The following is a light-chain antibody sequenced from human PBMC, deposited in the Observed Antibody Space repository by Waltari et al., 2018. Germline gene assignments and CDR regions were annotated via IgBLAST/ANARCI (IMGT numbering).Light chain of an antibody. CDR2: EVS. CDR3: SSYTSSSTWV. V-gene: IGLV2-14*01. CDR1: SSDVGGYNY. Sequence: QSALTQPASVSGSPGQSITISCTGTSSDVGGYNYVSWYQQHPGKAPQLMIYEVSNRPSGVSTRFSGSKSGNTASLTSSGLQAEDDADYYGSSYTSSSTWVFGGGTKLTVL. J-gene: IGLJ3*02.